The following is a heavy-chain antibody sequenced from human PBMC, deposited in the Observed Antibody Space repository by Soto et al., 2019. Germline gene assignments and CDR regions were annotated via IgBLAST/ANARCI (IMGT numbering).Heavy chain of an antibody. V-gene: IGHV1-18*01. CDR1: GYTFSNYG. J-gene: IGHJ5*02. D-gene: IGHD2-2*01. CDR3: ARVVPGAEAWFGP. CDR2: ISLYSDGT. Sequence: QVQLVQSGGEVKRPGASVKVSCKTSGYTFSNYGITWVRQAPGQALEWLGGISLYSDGTNYAQKFQGRVSMTTETSPTIAYMELRSLRSDDTAVYYCARVVPGAEAWFGPCGQGTLVTVSS.